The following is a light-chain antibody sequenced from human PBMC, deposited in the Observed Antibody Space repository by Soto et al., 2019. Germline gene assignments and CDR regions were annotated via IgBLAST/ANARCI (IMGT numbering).Light chain of an antibody. V-gene: IGLV1-40*01. CDR3: QSYDSSLSGVV. Sequence: QSVLTQPPSVSGAPGQRVTISCTGSSSNIGAGYDVHWYQQLPGPAPKLLIYGNSNRPSGVPDRFSGSKSGTSASLAITGLQAEDEADYYCQSYDSSLSGVVFGGGTKVTV. CDR1: SSNIGAGYD. J-gene: IGLJ2*01. CDR2: GNS.